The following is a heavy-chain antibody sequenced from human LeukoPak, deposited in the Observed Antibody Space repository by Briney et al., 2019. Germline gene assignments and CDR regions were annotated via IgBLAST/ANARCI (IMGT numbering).Heavy chain of an antibody. V-gene: IGHV1-69*05. D-gene: IGHD3-22*01. Sequence: ASVKVSCKASGGTFSSYAISWVRQAPGQGLEWMGRIIPIFGTANYAQKVQGRFTITTDESKSTAYMELSSLRSEDTAVYYCARDEPNYYDSSGYPDQYDYWGQGTLVTVSS. J-gene: IGHJ4*02. CDR1: GGTFSSYA. CDR3: ARDEPNYYDSSGYPDQYDY. CDR2: IIPIFGTA.